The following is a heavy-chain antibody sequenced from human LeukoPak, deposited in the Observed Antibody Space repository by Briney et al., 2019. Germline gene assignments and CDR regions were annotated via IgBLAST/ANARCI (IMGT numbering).Heavy chain of an antibody. V-gene: IGHV4-61*02. Sequence: PSETLSLTCTVSGGSISSGSYYWSWIRQPAGKGLEWIGRIYTSGSTNYNPSLKGRVTISVDTSKNQFSLKLSSVTAADTAVYYXXXXXNYYDSSXXXYYYXXDXWGKGXTVTVSS. J-gene: IGHJ6*03. D-gene: IGHD3-22*01. CDR3: XXXXNYYDSSXXXYYYXXDX. CDR2: IYTSGST. CDR1: GGSISSGSYY.